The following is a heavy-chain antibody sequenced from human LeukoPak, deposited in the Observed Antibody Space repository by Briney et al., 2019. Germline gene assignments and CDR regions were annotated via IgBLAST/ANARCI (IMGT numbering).Heavy chain of an antibody. CDR1: GGTFSSYA. J-gene: IGHJ4*02. CDR2: ISAYNGNT. Sequence: RASVKVSCKASGGTFSSYAISWVRQAPGQGLEWMGWISAYNGNTNYAQKLQGRVTMTTDTSTSTAYMELRSLRSDDTAVYYCASHIIEYSSGWYEYYFDYWGQGTLVTVSS. CDR3: ASHIIEYSSGWYEYYFDY. D-gene: IGHD6-19*01. V-gene: IGHV1-18*01.